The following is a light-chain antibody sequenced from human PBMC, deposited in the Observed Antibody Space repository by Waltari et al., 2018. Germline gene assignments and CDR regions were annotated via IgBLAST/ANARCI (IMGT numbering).Light chain of an antibody. CDR3: QQYDGSVLT. J-gene: IGKJ4*01. CDR2: GAS. V-gene: IGKV3-20*01. CDR1: QTINNNF. Sequence: IVLTQSPDTLSLSPVQRATLSCRASQTINNNFLVWYQQKPGQAPRLIIHGASSRATGFPDRFSGSGSGTDFTLTISRLKPEDSAVYYCQQYDGSVLTFGGGTKVEI.